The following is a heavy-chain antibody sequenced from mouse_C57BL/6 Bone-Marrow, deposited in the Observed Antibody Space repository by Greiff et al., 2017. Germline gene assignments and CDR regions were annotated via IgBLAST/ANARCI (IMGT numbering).Heavy chain of an antibody. V-gene: IGHV7-3*01. D-gene: IGHD1-1*01. CDR2: IRNKANGYTT. CDR1: GFTFTDYY. CDR3: ARLLLYFDY. J-gene: IGHJ2*01. Sequence: DVQLQESGGGLVQPGGSLSLSCAASGFTFTDYYMSWVRQPPGKALEWLGFIRNKANGYTTEYSASVKGRFTISRDNSQSILYLQMNALRAEDSATYYCARLLLYFDYWGQGTTLTVSS.